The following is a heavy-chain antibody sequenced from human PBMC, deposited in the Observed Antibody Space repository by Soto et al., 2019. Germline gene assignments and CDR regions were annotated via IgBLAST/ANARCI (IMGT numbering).Heavy chain of an antibody. V-gene: IGHV1-18*01. CDR2: ISAYNGNT. CDR1: GYTFTSYG. J-gene: IGHJ4*02. D-gene: IGHD1-26*01. CDR3: ARGPVYSGSYYFDY. Sequence: TSVKVSCKASGYTFTSYGISWVRQAHGQGLEWMGWISAYNGNTNYAQKLQGRVTMTTDTSTSTAYMELRSLRSDDTAVYYCARGPVYSGSYYFDYWGQGTLVTVSS.